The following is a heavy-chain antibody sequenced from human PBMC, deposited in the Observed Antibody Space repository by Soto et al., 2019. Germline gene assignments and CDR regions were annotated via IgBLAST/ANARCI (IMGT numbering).Heavy chain of an antibody. V-gene: IGHV4-34*01. J-gene: IGHJ6*02. CDR2: INHSGST. D-gene: IGHD3-10*01. Sequence: PSETLSLTCAVYGGSFSGYYLSWIRQPPGKGMEWIGEINHSGSTNYNPSLKRRVTITVDTSKNQCSLKLSSVTAADTAVYYCEREARYYSGSGSYQTSYYYYGMDVWGQGTTFTVAS. CDR3: EREARYYSGSGSYQTSYYYYGMDV. CDR1: GGSFSGYY.